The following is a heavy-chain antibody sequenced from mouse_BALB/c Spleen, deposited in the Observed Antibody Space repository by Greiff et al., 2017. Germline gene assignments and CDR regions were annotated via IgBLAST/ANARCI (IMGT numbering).Heavy chain of an antibody. V-gene: IGHV1-77*01. J-gene: IGHJ4*01. D-gene: IGHD1-1*01. Sequence: VQLQQSGAELARPGASVKLSCKASGYTFTDYYINWVKQRTGQGLEWIGEIYPGSGNTYYNEKFKGKATLTADKSSSTAYMQLSSLTSEDSAVYFCARYGRRVYALDYWGQGTSVTVSS. CDR2: IYPGSGNT. CDR3: ARYGRRVYALDY. CDR1: GYTFTDYY.